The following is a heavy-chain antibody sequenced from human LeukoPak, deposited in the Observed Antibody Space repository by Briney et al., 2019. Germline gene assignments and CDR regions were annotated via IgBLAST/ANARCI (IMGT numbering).Heavy chain of an antibody. CDR1: GGSISSTSYY. D-gene: IGHD3/OR15-3a*01. CDR2: INYSGRT. Sequence: SETLSLTCTVSGGSISSTSYYWGWIRQPPGQGLEWIGSINYSGRTFYNPSLKSRVTISVDTSKNQFPLNLTYVTAADTALYFCGRRGAGLNWFDPWGQGTLVTVSS. V-gene: IGHV4-39*01. CDR3: GRRGAGLNWFDP. J-gene: IGHJ5*02.